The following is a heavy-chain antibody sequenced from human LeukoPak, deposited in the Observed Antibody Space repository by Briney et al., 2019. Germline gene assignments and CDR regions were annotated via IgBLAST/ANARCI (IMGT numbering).Heavy chain of an antibody. J-gene: IGHJ4*02. D-gene: IGHD6-13*01. CDR1: GFTFSSYW. V-gene: IGHV3-7*03. Sequence: GGSLRLSCAASGFTFSSYWMSWVRQAPGKGLEWVANIKQDGSEKYYVDSVKGRFTISRDNAKKSLYLQMNSLKTEDTAVYYCTTGQNSWCDYWGQGTLVTVSS. CDR3: TTGQNSWCDY. CDR2: IKQDGSEK.